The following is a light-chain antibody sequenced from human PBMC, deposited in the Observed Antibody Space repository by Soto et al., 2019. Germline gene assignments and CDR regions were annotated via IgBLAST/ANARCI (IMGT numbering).Light chain of an antibody. V-gene: IGKV3-15*01. Sequence: EIVMTRSPATLSVSPGERATLSCRASQSVSSNLAWYQQKPGQAPRLLIYGASTRATGIPARFSGSGSGTEFTLTISSLQSEDFAVYYCQQYNNWPRRAYTFGQGTKLEIK. J-gene: IGKJ2*01. CDR3: QQYNNWPRRAYT. CDR2: GAS. CDR1: QSVSSN.